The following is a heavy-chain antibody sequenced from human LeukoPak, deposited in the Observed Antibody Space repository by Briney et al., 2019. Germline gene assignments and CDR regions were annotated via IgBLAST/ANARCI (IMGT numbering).Heavy chain of an antibody. CDR1: GGSVTTYY. D-gene: IGHD6-19*01. CDR2: IYYSGST. J-gene: IGHJ4*02. CDR3: ARAVSGRFDY. Sequence: SETLSLTCTVSGGSVTTYYWSWIRQPPGKGLEWTGYIYYSGSTNYNPSLNSRVTISVDTSKNQFSLRLSSVTAADTAIYYCARAVSGRFDYWGQGTLVTVSS. V-gene: IGHV4-59*08.